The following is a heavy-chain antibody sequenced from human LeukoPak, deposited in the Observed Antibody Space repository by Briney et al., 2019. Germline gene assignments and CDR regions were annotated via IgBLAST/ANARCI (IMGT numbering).Heavy chain of an antibody. CDR3: AKVLRYFDWLEGPIDY. Sequence: PGGSLRLSCAASGFTFSSYAMSWVRQAPGKGLEWVSAISGSGGSTYCADSVKGRFTISRDNSKNTLYLQMNSLRAEDTAVYYCAKVLRYFDWLEGPIDYWGQGTLVTVSS. CDR2: ISGSGGST. D-gene: IGHD3-9*01. CDR1: GFTFSSYA. J-gene: IGHJ4*02. V-gene: IGHV3-23*01.